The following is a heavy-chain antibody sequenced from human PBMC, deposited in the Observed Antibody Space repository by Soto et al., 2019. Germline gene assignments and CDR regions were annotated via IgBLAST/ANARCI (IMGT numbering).Heavy chain of an antibody. CDR2: INHSGST. V-gene: IGHV4-34*01. CDR3: ARKRFGQLVFDP. D-gene: IGHD6-6*01. J-gene: IGHJ5*02. CDR1: GGSFSGYY. Sequence: SETLSLTCAVYGGSFSGYYWSWIRQHPGKGLEWIGEINHSGSTNYNPSLKSRVTISVDTSKNQFSLKLSSVTAADTAVYYCARKRFGQLVFDPWGQGTLVTVSS.